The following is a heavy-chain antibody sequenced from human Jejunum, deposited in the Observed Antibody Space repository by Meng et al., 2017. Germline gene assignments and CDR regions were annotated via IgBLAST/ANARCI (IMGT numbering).Heavy chain of an antibody. D-gene: IGHD1-26*01. CDR2: INPVGFT. CDR1: GGSFSGFY. V-gene: IGHV4-34*02. CDR3: AHGVLESGDGRYFDR. J-gene: IGHJ4*02. Sequence: QGQLQQWGGGLGKAAETLSRTCAGPGGSFSGFYWNWIRQSPEKGLEWIGEINPVGFTHYNPSLKSRVTISLDTSNNQFSLKLKSVTAADTAVYYCAHGVLESGDGRYFDRWGQGTLVTVSS.